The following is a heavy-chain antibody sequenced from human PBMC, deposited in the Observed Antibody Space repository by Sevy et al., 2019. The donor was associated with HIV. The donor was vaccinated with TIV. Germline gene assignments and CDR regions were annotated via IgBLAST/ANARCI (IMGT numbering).Heavy chain of an antibody. Sequence: GGSLRLSCAASGFTFDDYAMHWVRQAPGKGLQWVSLISWDGGSTYYADSVKGRFTISRDNSKNSLYLQMNSLRAEDTALYYCAKPRMGSYGYFDYWGQRTLVTVSS. D-gene: IGHD5-18*01. V-gene: IGHV3-43D*03. CDR3: AKPRMGSYGYFDY. CDR2: ISWDGGST. CDR1: GFTFDDYA. J-gene: IGHJ4*02.